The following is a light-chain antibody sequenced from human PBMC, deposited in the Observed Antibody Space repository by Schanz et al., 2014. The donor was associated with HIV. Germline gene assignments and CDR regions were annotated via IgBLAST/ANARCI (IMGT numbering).Light chain of an antibody. Sequence: EIVLTQSPGTLSLSPGGRATLSCGASQRLSSSYLAWYQQKRDQAPRLLIFGASNRATGIPDRFSGGVSGTDFTLTISRVEPEDYAVYYCQQYGSSPWTFGQGTRVDVK. J-gene: IGKJ1*01. CDR2: GAS. CDR1: QRLSSSY. V-gene: IGKV3-20*01. CDR3: QQYGSSPWT.